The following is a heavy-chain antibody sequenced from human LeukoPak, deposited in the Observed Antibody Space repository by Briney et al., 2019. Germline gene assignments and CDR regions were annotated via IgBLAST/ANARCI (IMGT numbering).Heavy chain of an antibody. J-gene: IGHJ4*02. CDR2: ISGTSTYI. D-gene: IGHD3-10*01. CDR3: ARYQRLGELDIPYYFDY. Sequence: GGSLRLSCAASGFSFSTYFMNWVRQTPGKGLEWVSSISGTSTYIYYADSVKGRFTISRDNAKNSLYLQMNSLRAEDTAVYYCARYQRLGELDIPYYFDYWGQGTLVTVSS. V-gene: IGHV3-21*01. CDR1: GFSFSTYF.